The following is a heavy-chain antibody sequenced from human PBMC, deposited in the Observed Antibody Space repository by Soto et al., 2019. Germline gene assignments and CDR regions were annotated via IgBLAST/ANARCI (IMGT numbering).Heavy chain of an antibody. J-gene: IGHJ6*02. D-gene: IGHD2-2*01. Sequence: QVQLVESGGGVVQPGRSLRLSCAASGFTFSDYDMHWVRQAPGKGLEWVAVISYDGSNRYYADSVKGRFTVSRDNSRNTLYLQMNSLRPDDTAVYYCAKCRCISTSCRGSYGMDVWGQGTTVTVSS. V-gene: IGHV3-30*18. CDR2: ISYDGSNR. CDR3: AKCRCISTSCRGSYGMDV. CDR1: GFTFSDYD.